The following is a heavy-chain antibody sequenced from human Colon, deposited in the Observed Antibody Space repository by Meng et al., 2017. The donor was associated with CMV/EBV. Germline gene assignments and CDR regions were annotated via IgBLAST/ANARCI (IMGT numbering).Heavy chain of an antibody. CDR1: EFTFSNYW. Sequence: GESLKISCAASEFTFSNYWMTWVRQTPGKGLEWVANIKQDGTEKYYVDSVKGRFTISRDNAKKSLYLQMNSLRAEDPAVYFCSRGGSSRFIDYGMDVWGQGTVVTVSS. CDR3: SRGGSSRFIDYGMDV. J-gene: IGHJ6*02. V-gene: IGHV3-7*01. CDR2: IKQDGTEK. D-gene: IGHD6-13*01.